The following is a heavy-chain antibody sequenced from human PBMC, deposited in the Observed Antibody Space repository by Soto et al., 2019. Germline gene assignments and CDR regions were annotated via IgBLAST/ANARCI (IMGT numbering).Heavy chain of an antibody. V-gene: IGHV3-30*03. Sequence: SGGSLRLSCAASEFTFGDYAVHWVRQAPGKGLQWLAVISYDGNNKYYADSVEGRFTISRDNSKNTVYLQMNSLRLEDTAVYYCARGPSYSDSYFDHWGQGTLVTVSS. CDR3: ARGPSYSDSYFDH. CDR2: ISYDGNNK. D-gene: IGHD4-17*01. CDR1: EFTFGDYA. J-gene: IGHJ4*02.